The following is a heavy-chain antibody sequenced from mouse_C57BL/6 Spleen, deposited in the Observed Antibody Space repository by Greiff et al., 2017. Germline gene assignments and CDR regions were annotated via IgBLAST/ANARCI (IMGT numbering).Heavy chain of an antibody. CDR3: AKEDWDENYAMDY. CDR1: GFSLTSYG. CDR2: LWRGGST. Sequence: QVHVKQSGPGLVQPSQSLSITCTVSGFSLTSYGVHWVRQSPGKGLEWLGVLWRGGSTDYNAAFMSRLSITKDNSKSQVFFKMNSLQADDTAIYYCAKEDWDENYAMDYWGQGTSVTVSS. V-gene: IGHV2-5*01. J-gene: IGHJ4*01. D-gene: IGHD4-1*01.